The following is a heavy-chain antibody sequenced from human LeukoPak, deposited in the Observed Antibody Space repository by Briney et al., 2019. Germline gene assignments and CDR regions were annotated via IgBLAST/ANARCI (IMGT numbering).Heavy chain of an antibody. CDR1: GFRFDDYA. CDR2: ISWNSDTI. CDR3: AKGADYSKIYYYYYMDV. D-gene: IGHD2-15*01. V-gene: IGHV3-9*01. J-gene: IGHJ6*03. Sequence: GGSLRLSCAASGFRFDDYAMHWVRQTPGKGLQWVSGISWNSDTIGYADSVKGRFTISRDNAKRSLYLQMNSLRPEDTALYYCAKGADYSKIYYYYYMDVWGKGTTVTISS.